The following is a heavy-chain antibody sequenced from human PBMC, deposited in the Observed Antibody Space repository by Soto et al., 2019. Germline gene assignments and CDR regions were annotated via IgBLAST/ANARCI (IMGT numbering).Heavy chain of an antibody. CDR3: AKDMVRGVHAFDI. CDR1: GFTFSSYG. CDR2: ISYDGSNK. J-gene: IGHJ3*02. V-gene: IGHV3-30*18. D-gene: IGHD3-10*01. Sequence: QVQLVESGGGVVQPGRSLRLSCAASGFTFSSYGMHWVRQAPGKGLEWVAVISYDGSNKYYADSVKGRFTISRDNSKNTLYLQMNSLRAEDTAVYYCAKDMVRGVHAFDIWGQGTMVTVSS.